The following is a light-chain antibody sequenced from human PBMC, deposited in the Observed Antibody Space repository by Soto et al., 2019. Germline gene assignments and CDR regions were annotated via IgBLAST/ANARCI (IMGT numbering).Light chain of an antibody. CDR2: DVS. Sequence: EIVLTQSPATLSLSPGERAILSCRASQSVSNFLAGYQQKPGQAPRLLIFDVSTRATGVPPRVSGSESGTDFTLTIIRLEPEDFTIYYYQQRSNWPLSFGGGTKVEIK. V-gene: IGKV3-11*01. CDR1: QSVSNF. J-gene: IGKJ4*01. CDR3: QQRSNWPLS.